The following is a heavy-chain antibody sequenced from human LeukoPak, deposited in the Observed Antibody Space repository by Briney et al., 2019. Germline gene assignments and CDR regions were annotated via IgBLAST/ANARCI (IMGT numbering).Heavy chain of an antibody. J-gene: IGHJ6*04. D-gene: IGHD3-10*01. CDR2: INPSGGST. CDR1: GYTFTSYY. V-gene: IGHV1-46*01. Sequence: GASVKVSCKASGYTFTSYYMHWVRQAPGQGLEWMGIINPSGGSTSYAQKLQGRVTMTRDTSTSTVYMELSSLRSEDTAVYYCARASRGGSGSYPYYGMDVWGKGTTVTVSS. CDR3: ARASRGGSGSYPYYGMDV.